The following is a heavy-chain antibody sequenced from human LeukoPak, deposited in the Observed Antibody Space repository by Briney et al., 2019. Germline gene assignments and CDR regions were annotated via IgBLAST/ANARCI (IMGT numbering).Heavy chain of an antibody. D-gene: IGHD6-25*01. CDR3: ASSGHYFDY. J-gene: IGHJ4*02. CDR2: IVSSGSTI. V-gene: IGHV3-48*03. CDR1: GFTFSSYE. Sequence: GGSLRLSCAASGFTFSSYEMNWVRQAPGKGLEWVSYIVSSGSTIYYADSVKGRFTISRDNAKNSLYPQMNSLRAEDTAVYFCASSGHYFDYWGQGTLVTVSS.